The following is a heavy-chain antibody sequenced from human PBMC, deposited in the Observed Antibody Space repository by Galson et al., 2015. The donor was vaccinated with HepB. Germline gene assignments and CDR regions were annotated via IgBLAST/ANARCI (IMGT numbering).Heavy chain of an antibody. J-gene: IGHJ4*02. CDR1: GYTFTSYG. Sequence: SLKVSCKASGYTFTSYGISWVRQAPGQGLEWMGWISAYNGNTNYAQKLQGRVTMTTDTSTTTAYMELRSLSSDDTAVYYCAGVDKLADTYYDYVWVSYRYTEFDYWGQGTLVTVSS. CDR3: AGVDKLADTYYDYVWVSYRYTEFDY. CDR2: ISAYNGNT. D-gene: IGHD3-16*02. V-gene: IGHV1-18*04.